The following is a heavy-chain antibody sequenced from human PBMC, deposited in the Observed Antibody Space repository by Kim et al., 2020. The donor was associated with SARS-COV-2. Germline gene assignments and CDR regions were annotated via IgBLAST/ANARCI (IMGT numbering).Heavy chain of an antibody. CDR3: AKVLALWFGDPYLDY. V-gene: IGHV3-30*18. CDR2: ISYDGSNK. J-gene: IGHJ4*02. Sequence: GGSLRLSCAASGFTFSSYGMHWVRQAPGKGLEWVAVISYDGSNKYYADSVKGRFTISRDNSKNTLYLQMNSLRAEDTAVYYCAKVLALWFGDPYLDYWGQGTLVTVSS. D-gene: IGHD3-10*01. CDR1: GFTFSSYG.